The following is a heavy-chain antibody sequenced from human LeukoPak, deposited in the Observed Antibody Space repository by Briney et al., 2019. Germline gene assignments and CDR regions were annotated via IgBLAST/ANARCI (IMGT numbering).Heavy chain of an antibody. J-gene: IGHJ4*02. Sequence: GGSLRLSCAASGFTFSSYAMSWVRQAPGKGLVWVSRINIDGSSTTYAESVKGRFTISRDNAKNTLYLQMNSLRAEDPAVYYCARPTYNWNGVWDYWGQGTLVTVSS. V-gene: IGHV3-74*01. CDR2: INIDGSST. CDR1: GFTFSSYA. CDR3: ARPTYNWNGVWDY. D-gene: IGHD1-20*01.